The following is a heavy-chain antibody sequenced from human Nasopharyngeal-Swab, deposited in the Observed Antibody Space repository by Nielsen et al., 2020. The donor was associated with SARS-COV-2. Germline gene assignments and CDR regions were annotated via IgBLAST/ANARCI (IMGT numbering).Heavy chain of an antibody. CDR1: GYTFTGYY. D-gene: IGHD4-17*01. Sequence: ASVKVSCKASGYTFTGYYMHWVRQAPGQGLEWMGWINPNSGGTNYAQKFQGRVTMTRDTSISTAYMELRRLRSDDTAVYYCARDDYGDYGYFGHWGQGTLVTVSS. J-gene: IGHJ4*02. V-gene: IGHV1-2*02. CDR2: INPNSGGT. CDR3: ARDDYGDYGYFGH.